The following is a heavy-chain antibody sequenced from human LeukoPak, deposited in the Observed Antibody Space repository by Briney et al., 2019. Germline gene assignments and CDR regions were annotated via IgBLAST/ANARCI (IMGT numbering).Heavy chain of an antibody. D-gene: IGHD1-20*01. CDR3: AKENNWNDGRFNYFDY. CDR2: ISDQT. Sequence: GGSLRLSCAVSGFTFSIYAMAWVRQAPGKGLEWVSGISDQTYYADSVRGRFTISRGNSKNTLYLQMNGLRAEDTAVYYCAKENNWNDGRFNYFDYWGQGTLVTVSS. J-gene: IGHJ4*02. CDR1: GFTFSIYA. V-gene: IGHV3-23*01.